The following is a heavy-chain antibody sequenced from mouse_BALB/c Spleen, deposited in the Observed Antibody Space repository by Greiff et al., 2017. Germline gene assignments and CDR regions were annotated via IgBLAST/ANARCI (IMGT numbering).Heavy chain of an antibody. D-gene: IGHD1-2*01. CDR1: GYTFTSYW. Sequence: QVQLQQPGAELVKPGASVKMSCKASGYTFTSYWMHWVKQRPGQGLEWIGVIDPSDSYTSYNQKFKGKATLTVDTSSSTAYMQLSSLTSEDSAVYDCTRRDSTAPFDYWGQGTTLTVSS. CDR3: TRRDSTAPFDY. CDR2: IDPSDSYT. V-gene: IGHV1S127*01. J-gene: IGHJ2*01.